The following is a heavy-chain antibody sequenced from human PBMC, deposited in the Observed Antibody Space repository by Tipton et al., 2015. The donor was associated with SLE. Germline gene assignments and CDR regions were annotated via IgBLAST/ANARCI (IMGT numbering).Heavy chain of an antibody. V-gene: IGHV4-4*02. CDR1: GGSISSSNW. D-gene: IGHD6-19*01. CDR3: ARDDSSGRGAFDI. CDR2: IYHSGNT. J-gene: IGHJ3*02. Sequence: TLSLTCAVSGGSISSSNWWSWVRQPPGKGLEWIGEIYHSGNTKYNPSLKSRVTISVDKSKNQFSLKLSSVTAADTAVYYCARDDSSGRGAFDIWGQGTMVTVSS.